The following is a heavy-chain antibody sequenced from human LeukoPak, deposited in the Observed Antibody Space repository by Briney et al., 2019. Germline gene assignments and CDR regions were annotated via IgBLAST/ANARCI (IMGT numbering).Heavy chain of an antibody. CDR1: GYSISSGYF. V-gene: IGHV4-38-2*02. CDR3: ARSSEGRYYYDSSGFSYYYYYMDV. D-gene: IGHD3-22*01. J-gene: IGHJ6*03. CDR2: IYQSETA. Sequence: SETLSLTCTVSGYSISSGYFWGWMRQPPGKGLEWIGSIYQSETAHYNPSLKSRVTISVDTSKNQFSLKLSSVTAADTAVYYCARSSEGRYYYDSSGFSYYYYYMDVWGKGTTVTISS.